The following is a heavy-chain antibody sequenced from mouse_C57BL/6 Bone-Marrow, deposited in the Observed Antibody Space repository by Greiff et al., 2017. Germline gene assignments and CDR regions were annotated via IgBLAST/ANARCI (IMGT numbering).Heavy chain of an antibody. CDR1: GYTFTNYW. D-gene: IGHD2-2*01. CDR3: ARGAMVTTAYYFDY. Sequence: VKLQQSGAELVRPGTSVKMSCKASGYTFTNYWIGWAKQRPGHGLEWIGDIYPGGGYTNYNEKFKGKATLTADKSSSTAYMQFSSLTSEDSAIYYCARGAMVTTAYYFDYWGQGTTLTVSS. J-gene: IGHJ2*01. CDR2: IYPGGGYT. V-gene: IGHV1-63*01.